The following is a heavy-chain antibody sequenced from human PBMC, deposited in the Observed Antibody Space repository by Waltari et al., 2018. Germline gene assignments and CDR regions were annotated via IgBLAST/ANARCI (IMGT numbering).Heavy chain of an antibody. D-gene: IGHD3-10*01. J-gene: IGHJ4*02. CDR3: ARDQWVGELPH. CDR1: GYTFTDFS. CDR2: MNPYGGAT. Sequence: QVKLVQSGAEVKMPGASVKVSCKASGYTFTDFSFHWVRQAPGQGLEWMGWMNPYGGATHYAQKFQGRVTMTRDRSTSTAFMELTRLTSDDTAVYFCARDQWVGELPHWGQGTLVTVSS. V-gene: IGHV1-2*02.